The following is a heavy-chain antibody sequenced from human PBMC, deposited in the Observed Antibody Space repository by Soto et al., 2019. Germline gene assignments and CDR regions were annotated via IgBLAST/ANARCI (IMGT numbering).Heavy chain of an antibody. CDR3: AESLYGDNGGPNYH. J-gene: IGHJ5*02. D-gene: IGHD1-1*01. Sequence: EVQLLESGGGLVQPGGSLRLSCVGSGFTFSSYDMTWVRQAPGKGLEWVSSFSFYGRRDNTYYADSVKGRFTISRDNSRSTVYLQMDNLGVEDTAVYYCAESLYGDNGGPNYHSGQGTLVTVSS. CDR1: GFTFSSYD. CDR2: FSFYGRRDNT. V-gene: IGHV3-23*01.